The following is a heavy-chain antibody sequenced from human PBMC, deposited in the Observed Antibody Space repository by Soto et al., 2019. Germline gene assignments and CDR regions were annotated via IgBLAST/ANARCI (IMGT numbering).Heavy chain of an antibody. Sequence: EEQLLESGGGLVPPGGSLRLSCAASGFIFSGYWMHWVRQAPGKGLVWVSRIKGDGSGISYADSVKGRFTISRDNVKKTLYLQMNSLRAEDTAVYYCARAICSGGRCFLLDLWGQGTLVTVSS. V-gene: IGHV3-74*01. CDR2: IKGDGSGI. CDR3: ARAICSGGRCFLLDL. CDR1: GFIFSGYW. D-gene: IGHD2-15*01. J-gene: IGHJ5*02.